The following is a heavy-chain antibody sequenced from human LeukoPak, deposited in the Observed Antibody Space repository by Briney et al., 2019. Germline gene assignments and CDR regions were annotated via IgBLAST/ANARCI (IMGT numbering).Heavy chain of an antibody. Sequence: ASVRVSCKASGYTFTGYYMHWVRQAPGQGLEWMGWINPNSGGTNYAQKLQGRVTMTTDTSTSTAYMELRSLRSDDTAVYYCARDSGSYWQDYWGQGTLVTVSS. CDR3: ARDSGSYWQDY. V-gene: IGHV1-2*02. D-gene: IGHD1-26*01. CDR1: GYTFTGYY. J-gene: IGHJ4*02. CDR2: INPNSGGT.